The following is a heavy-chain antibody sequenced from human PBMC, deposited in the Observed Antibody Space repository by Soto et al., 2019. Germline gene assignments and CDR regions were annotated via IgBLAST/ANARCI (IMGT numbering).Heavy chain of an antibody. V-gene: IGHV4-31*03. CDR2: IYYSGST. J-gene: IGHJ4*02. D-gene: IGHD5-12*01. CDR1: GGSISSGGYY. CDR3: ATIGVEMATNYFDY. Sequence: SETLSLTCTVSGGSISSGGYYWSWIRQHPGKGLEWIGYIYYSGSTYYNPSLKSRVTISVDTSKNQFSLKLSSVTAADTAVYYCATIGVEMATNYFDYWGQGTLVTVSS.